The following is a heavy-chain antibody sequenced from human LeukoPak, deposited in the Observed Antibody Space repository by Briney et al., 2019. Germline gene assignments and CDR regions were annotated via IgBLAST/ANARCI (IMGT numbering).Heavy chain of an antibody. Sequence: GGSLRLSCAASGFTFSSYSMNWVRQAPGKGLEWVSSISSSSSYIYYADSVKGRFTVSRDNAKNSLYLQMNSLRAEDTAIYYCARGERWLTIPGIDYWGQGILVTVSS. D-gene: IGHD5-24*01. V-gene: IGHV3-21*01. CDR3: ARGERWLTIPGIDY. CDR2: ISSSSSYI. J-gene: IGHJ4*02. CDR1: GFTFSSYS.